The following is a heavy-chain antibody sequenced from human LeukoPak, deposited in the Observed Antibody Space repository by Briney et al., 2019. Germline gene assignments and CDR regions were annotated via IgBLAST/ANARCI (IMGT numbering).Heavy chain of an antibody. V-gene: IGHV4-59*01. J-gene: IGHJ4*02. CDR3: ARVEDDSSGYYLDY. Sequence: PSETLSLTCTVSGGSISSYYWSWIRQPPGKGLEWIGYINYSGSTNYNPSLKSRVTISVDTSKNQFSLKLSSVTAADTAVYYCARVEDDSSGYYLDYWGQGTLVTVSS. CDR1: GGSISSYY. CDR2: INYSGST. D-gene: IGHD3-22*01.